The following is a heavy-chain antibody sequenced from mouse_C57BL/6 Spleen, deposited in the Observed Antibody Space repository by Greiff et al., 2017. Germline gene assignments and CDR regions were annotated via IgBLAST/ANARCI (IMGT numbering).Heavy chain of an antibody. D-gene: IGHD1-1*01. V-gene: IGHV5-9*04. CDR1: GFTFSSYS. CDR2: ISGGGGNT. CDR3: ARSYLPRDYFDY. J-gene: IGHJ2*01. Sequence: EVKLVESGGGLVKPGGSLKLSCAASGFTFSSYSMPWVRQTPEKRLEWVATISGGGGNTYYPNSVKGRFTISRDKANNTLYLQMSSLRSEDTAVYYCARSYLPRDYFDYWGQGTTLTVSS.